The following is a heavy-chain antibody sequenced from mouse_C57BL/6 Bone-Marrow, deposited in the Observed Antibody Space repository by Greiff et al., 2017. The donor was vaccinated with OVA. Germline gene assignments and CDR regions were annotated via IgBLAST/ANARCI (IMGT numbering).Heavy chain of an antibody. CDR3: TTRWDLY. CDR1: GFNIKDDY. Sequence: VQLQQSGAELVRPGASVKLSCTASGFNIKDDYMHWVKQRPEQGLEWIGWIDPENGDTEYASKFQGKATITADTSSNTAYLQLSSLTSEDTAVYYCTTRWDLYWGQGTTLTVSS. D-gene: IGHD4-1*01. J-gene: IGHJ2*01. CDR2: IDPENGDT. V-gene: IGHV14-4*01.